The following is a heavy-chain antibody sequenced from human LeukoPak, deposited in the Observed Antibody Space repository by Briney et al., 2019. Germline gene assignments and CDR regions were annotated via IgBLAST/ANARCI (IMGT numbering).Heavy chain of an antibody. CDR1: GGSISSSSYY. D-gene: IGHD3-16*01. J-gene: IGHJ5*02. V-gene: IGHV4-39*07. CDR3: ARGQIWVFDP. Sequence: SETLSLTCTVSGGSISSSSYYWTWIRQPPGKGLEWIGSFYYSGNTYYSPSLKSRVTISVDTSKNQFSLKLSSVTAADTAVYYCARGQIWVFDPWGQGTLVTVSS. CDR2: FYYSGNT.